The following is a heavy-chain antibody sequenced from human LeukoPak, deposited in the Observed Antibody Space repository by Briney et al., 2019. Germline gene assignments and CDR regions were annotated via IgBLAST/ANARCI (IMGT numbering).Heavy chain of an antibody. CDR1: GFTFSGSA. CDR2: IRSTANGYAT. CDR3: TGNYYGSGSYADFDY. J-gene: IGHJ4*02. V-gene: IGHV3-73*01. D-gene: IGHD3-10*01. Sequence: GGSLRLSCAASGFTFSGSALHWVRQASGKGLEWVGRIRSTANGYATAYAASVKGRFTISRDDSKNTAYLQMDSLKTEDTAVCYCTGNYYGSGSYADFDYWGQGTLVTVSS.